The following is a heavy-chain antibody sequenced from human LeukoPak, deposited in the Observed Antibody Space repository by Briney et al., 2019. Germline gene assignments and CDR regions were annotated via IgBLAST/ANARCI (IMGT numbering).Heavy chain of an antibody. J-gene: IGHJ4*02. V-gene: IGHV4-59*08. Sequence: SETLSLTCTVSGGSISSYYWGWIRQPPGKGLEWIGYIYYSGSTNYSPSLKSRVTISVDTSKNQFSLKLSSVTAADTAMYYCARQGYSAYEILDYWGQGTLVTVSS. CDR2: IYYSGST. CDR3: ARQGYSAYEILDY. D-gene: IGHD5-12*01. CDR1: GGSISSYY.